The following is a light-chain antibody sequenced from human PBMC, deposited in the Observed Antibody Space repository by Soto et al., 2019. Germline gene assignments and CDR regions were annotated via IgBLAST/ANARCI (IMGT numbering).Light chain of an antibody. J-gene: IGLJ2*01. Sequence: QSALTQPASVSGSPEQSITISCTGTSSDVGAYNLVSWYQQHPGKAPKLMIFEVHKRPSGVPDRFSGSKSGNTASLTVSGLQAEDEADYYCSSYGGTNNLLFGGGTKLTVL. CDR3: SSYGGTNNLL. CDR2: EVH. V-gene: IGLV2-8*01. CDR1: SSDVGAYNL.